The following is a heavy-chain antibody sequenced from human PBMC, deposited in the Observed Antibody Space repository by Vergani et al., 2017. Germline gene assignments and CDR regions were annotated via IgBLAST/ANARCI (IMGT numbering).Heavy chain of an antibody. CDR2: IIPIFGTA. Sequence: QVQLVQSGAEVKKPGASVKVSCKASGYTFTSYYMHWVRQAPGQGLEWMGGIIPIFGTANYAQKFQGRVTITADESTSTAYMELSSLRSEDTAVYYCARARQRYGSGSYSLDYWGQGTLVTVSS. J-gene: IGHJ4*02. V-gene: IGHV1-69*01. CDR1: GYTFTSYY. CDR3: ARARQRYGSGSYSLDY. D-gene: IGHD3-10*01.